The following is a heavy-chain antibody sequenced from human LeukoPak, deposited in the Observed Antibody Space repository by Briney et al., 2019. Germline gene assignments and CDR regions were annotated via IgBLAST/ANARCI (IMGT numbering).Heavy chain of an antibody. CDR2: IYYSGST. CDR1: GGSISRGGYY. D-gene: IGHD6-13*01. Sequence: SETLSLTCTVSGGSISRGGYYWRWIRQHPGKGLEWIGYIYYSGSTNYNPSLKSRVTMSVDTSKNQFSLKLSSVTAADTAVYYCASGYSSSWYTSWGQGTLVTVSS. V-gene: IGHV4-61*08. J-gene: IGHJ5*02. CDR3: ASGYSSSWYTS.